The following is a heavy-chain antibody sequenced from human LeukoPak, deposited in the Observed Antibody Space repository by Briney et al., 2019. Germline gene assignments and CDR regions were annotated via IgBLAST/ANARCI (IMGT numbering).Heavy chain of an antibody. CDR1: GGSISSSSYY. J-gene: IGHJ6*03. CDR2: IYYSGST. D-gene: IGHD3-3*01. V-gene: IGHV4-39*07. CDR3: ARGRPFTIFGVVGYYYYMDV. Sequence: PSETLSLTCTVSGGSISSSSYYWGWIRQPPGEGLEWIGSIYYSGSTYYNPSLKSRVTISVDTSKNQFSLKLSSVTAADTAVYYCARGRPFTIFGVVGYYYYMDVWGKGTTVTVSS.